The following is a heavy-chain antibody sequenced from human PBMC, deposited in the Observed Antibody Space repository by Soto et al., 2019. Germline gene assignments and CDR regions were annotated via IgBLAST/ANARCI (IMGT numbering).Heavy chain of an antibody. CDR2: INPSGGST. CDR3: ARDATEPTYGMDV. CDR1: GYTFTSYY. V-gene: IGHV1-46*01. D-gene: IGHD1-1*01. Sequence: QVQLVQSGAEVKKPGASVKVSCKASGYTFTSYYMHWVRQAPGQGLEWMGIINPSGGSTSYAQKIQGRGTMTRDTSTSTGYLELSSLRSEDTAVYYCARDATEPTYGMDVWGQGSTVTVSS. J-gene: IGHJ6*02.